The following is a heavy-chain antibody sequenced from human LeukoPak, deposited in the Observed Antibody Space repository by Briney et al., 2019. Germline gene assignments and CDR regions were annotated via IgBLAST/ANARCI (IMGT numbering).Heavy chain of an antibody. D-gene: IGHD3-10*01. Sequence: KPSETLSLTCTGSGGSITSSGNYWGWIRQPPGEGLEWIGSIYYSGSTYYNPSLKSRVTISVDTSKNQFSLKLSSVTAADTAVYYCARHSRSVNYGSGSYTWDYWGQGTLLIVSS. CDR3: ARHSRSVNYGSGSYTWDY. V-gene: IGHV4-39*01. CDR1: GGSITSSGNY. CDR2: IYYSGST. J-gene: IGHJ4*02.